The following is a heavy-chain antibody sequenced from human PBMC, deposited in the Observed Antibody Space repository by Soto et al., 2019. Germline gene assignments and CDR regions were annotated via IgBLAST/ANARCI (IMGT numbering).Heavy chain of an antibody. J-gene: IGHJ4*02. V-gene: IGHV4-39*01. Sequence: QLQLQESGPGLVKPSETLSLTCTVSGGSMRSTSYYWGWIRQPPGKGLEWIGSIYFGGRTYYNPSLKSRVTISVDTSKKQLSLKLSSLTAADTAVYYCARQPNYEYGDYGPMDYWGQGTLVTVSS. D-gene: IGHD4-17*01. CDR1: GGSMRSTSYY. CDR3: ARQPNYEYGDYGPMDY. CDR2: IYFGGRT.